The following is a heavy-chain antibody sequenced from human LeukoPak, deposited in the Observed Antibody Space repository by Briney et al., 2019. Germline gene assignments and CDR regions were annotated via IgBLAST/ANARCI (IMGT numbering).Heavy chain of an antibody. D-gene: IGHD2-21*02. Sequence: SDTLSLTCAVYVGPFSTYYWRGVRHPPGKGLEWVGDIYHTGSTTYSPSLTSRVTISVDTSKKQFSVSLNSVTAADTAFYFCARVGYPTQRRVLSVVTIPTAGAFDVWGQGTLVTVSS. CDR3: ARVGYPTQRRVLSVVTIPTAGAFDV. CDR2: IYHTGST. CDR1: VGPFSTYY. J-gene: IGHJ3*01. V-gene: IGHV4-34*01.